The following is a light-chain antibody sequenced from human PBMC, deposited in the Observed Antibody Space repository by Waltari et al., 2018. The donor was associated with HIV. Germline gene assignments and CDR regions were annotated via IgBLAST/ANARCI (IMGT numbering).Light chain of an antibody. J-gene: IGLJ3*02. V-gene: IGLV1-40*01. Sequence: QSVLTQPPSVSGAPGQRVPISCTGSSSNIGAGSGVHWYQQLPGTAPKLLIYDNNNRPSGVPDRFSGSKSGTSASLAITGLQAEDEADYYCQSYDSGLRVFGGGTKLTVL. CDR1: SSNIGAGSG. CDR3: QSYDSGLRV. CDR2: DNN.